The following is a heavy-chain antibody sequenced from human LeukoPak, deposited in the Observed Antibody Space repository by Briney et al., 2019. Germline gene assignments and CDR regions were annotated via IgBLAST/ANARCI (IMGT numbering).Heavy chain of an antibody. CDR2: TYPGDSDA. V-gene: IGHV5-51*01. CDR3: AIGGAYSYDYFDY. D-gene: IGHD5-18*01. CDR1: GYSFTSYW. Sequence: GESLKISCKGSGYSFTSYWIGWVRQMPGKGLEWMGITYPGDSDARYSPSFQGQVTISADKSISTAYLQWSSLKASDTAMYYCAIGGAYSYDYFDYWGQGTLVTVSS. J-gene: IGHJ4*02.